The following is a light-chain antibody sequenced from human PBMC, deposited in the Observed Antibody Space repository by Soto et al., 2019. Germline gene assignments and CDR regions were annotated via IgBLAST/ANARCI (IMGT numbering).Light chain of an antibody. CDR1: SSNIGAGYD. V-gene: IGLV1-40*01. J-gene: IGLJ2*01. CDR3: QSYDSSLSVV. Sequence: QPVLTQPPSVSGAPGQRVTISCTGSSSNIGAGYDVLWYQQLPGTAPKLLIYGNSNRPSGVPDRFSGSKSGTSASLAITGLQAEDEADYYCQSYDSSLSVVFGGGTKLTVL. CDR2: GNS.